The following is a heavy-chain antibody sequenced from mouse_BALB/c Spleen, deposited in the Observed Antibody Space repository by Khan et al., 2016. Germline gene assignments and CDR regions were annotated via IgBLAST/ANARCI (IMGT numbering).Heavy chain of an antibody. CDR1: GYSITSDYA. CDR3: ARGERGPYYGNYGYFDV. J-gene: IGHJ1*01. D-gene: IGHD2-10*01. CDR2: ISYSGGT. V-gene: IGHV3-2*02. Sequence: EVQLQESGPGLVKPSQSLSLTCTVTGYSITSDYAWKWIRQFPGNKLGWMGYISYSGGTYYNPSLESRISITRDPSKNQFFLQLSSVTTEDTATYYCARGERGPYYGNYGYFDVWGAGTTVTVSS.